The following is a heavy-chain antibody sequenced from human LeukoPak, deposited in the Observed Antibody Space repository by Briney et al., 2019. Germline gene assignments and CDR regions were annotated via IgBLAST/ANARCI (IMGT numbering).Heavy chain of an antibody. J-gene: IGHJ3*02. CDR1: GYTFTSYY. CDR3: ARRPQYSGSYYDDAFDN. D-gene: IGHD1-26*01. V-gene: IGHV1-46*01. CDR2: INPSGGST. Sequence: ASVKVSCKASGYTFTSYYMHWVRQAPGQGLEWMGIINPSGGSTSYAQKFQGRVTMTRDTSTSTVYMELSSLRSEDTAVYYCARRPQYSGSYYDDAFDNWGQGTMVTVSS.